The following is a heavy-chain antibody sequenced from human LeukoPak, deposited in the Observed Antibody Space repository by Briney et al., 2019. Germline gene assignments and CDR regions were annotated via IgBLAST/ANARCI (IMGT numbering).Heavy chain of an antibody. J-gene: IGHJ5*02. D-gene: IGHD6-19*01. Sequence: SETLSLTCTVSGGSISSYYWSWIRQPAGKGLEWIGRIYTSGSTNYNPSLKSRVTMSVDTSKNQFSLKLSSVTAADTAVYYCARSPGWYLDNNWFDPWGQGTLVTVSS. CDR3: ARSPGWYLDNNWFDP. CDR2: IYTSGST. V-gene: IGHV4-4*07. CDR1: GGSISSYY.